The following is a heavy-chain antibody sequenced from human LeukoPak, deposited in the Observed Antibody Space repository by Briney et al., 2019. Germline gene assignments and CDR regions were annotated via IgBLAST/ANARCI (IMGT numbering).Heavy chain of an antibody. Sequence: SETLSLTCTVSGGSISSYYWSWIRQTPGKGLEWSGYIYYSGSTNYNPSRKRRVTISVNTSKNQFALKLSSVTAADTAVYYCARQRDGYNYGRFDYWGQGTLVTVSS. CDR3: ARQRDGYNYGRFDY. CDR2: IYYSGST. CDR1: GGSISSYY. D-gene: IGHD5-24*01. V-gene: IGHV4-59*08. J-gene: IGHJ4*02.